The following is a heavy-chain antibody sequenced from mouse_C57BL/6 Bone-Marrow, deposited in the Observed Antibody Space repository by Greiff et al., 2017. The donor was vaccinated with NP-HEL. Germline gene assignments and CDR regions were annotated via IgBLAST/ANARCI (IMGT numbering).Heavy chain of an antibody. D-gene: IGHD1-2*01. J-gene: IGHJ2*01. CDR3: ARGATAGVYFDY. Sequence: VQLKESVAELVRPGASVKLSCTASGFNIKNTYMHWVKQRPEQGLEWIGRLDPANGNTKYAPKFQGKATITADTSSNTAYLQLSSLTSEDTAIYYCARGATAGVYFDYWGQGTTLTVSS. CDR2: LDPANGNT. V-gene: IGHV14-3*01. CDR1: GFNIKNTY.